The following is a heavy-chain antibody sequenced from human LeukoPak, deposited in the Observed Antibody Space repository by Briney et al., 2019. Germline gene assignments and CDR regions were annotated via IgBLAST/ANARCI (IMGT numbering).Heavy chain of an antibody. D-gene: IGHD4-17*01. CDR1: GLTFNDYS. J-gene: IGHJ4*02. CDR3: ASLYYGAADY. V-gene: IGHV3-11*01. CDR2: INSRGKTI. Sequence: PGGSLRLSCAASGLTFNDYSMSWIRQAPGKGLEWVSYINSRGKTIYYADSVKGRFTISRDNAKSSLYLQMNSLRAEDTAVYCCASLYYGAADYWGQGTLVTVSS.